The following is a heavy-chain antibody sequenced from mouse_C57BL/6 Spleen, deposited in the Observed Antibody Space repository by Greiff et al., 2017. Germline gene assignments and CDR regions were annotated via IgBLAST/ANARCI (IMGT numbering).Heavy chain of an antibody. D-gene: IGHD1-1*01. Sequence: EVHLVESGGGLVKPGGSLKLSCAASGFTFSDYGMHWVRQAPEKGLEWVAYISSCSSTIYYADTVKGRFTISRDNAKNTLFLQMTSLRSEDTAMYYGAKTIRSYDYAMDYWGRGTSVTVAS. V-gene: IGHV5-17*01. CDR1: GFTFSDYG. CDR2: ISSCSSTI. J-gene: IGHJ4*01. CDR3: AKTIRSYDYAMDY.